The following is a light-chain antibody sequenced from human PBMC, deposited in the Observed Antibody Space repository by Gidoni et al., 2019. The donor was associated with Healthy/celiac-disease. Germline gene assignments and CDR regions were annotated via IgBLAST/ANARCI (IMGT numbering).Light chain of an antibody. CDR2: GNS. CDR1: SSNIGAGYD. CDR3: QSYDSSLSAHV. J-gene: IGLJ1*01. Sequence: QSVLTQPPSVSGAPAQRVTISCPGSSSNIGAGYDVHWYQQLPGTAPKLHIYGNSNRPSGVPDRFSGSKSGTSASLAITGLQAEDEADYYCQSYDSSLSAHVFGTGTKVTVL. V-gene: IGLV1-40*01.